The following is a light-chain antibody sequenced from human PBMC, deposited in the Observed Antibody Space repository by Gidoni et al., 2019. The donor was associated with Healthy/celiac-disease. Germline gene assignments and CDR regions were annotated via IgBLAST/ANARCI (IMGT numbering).Light chain of an antibody. J-gene: IGKJ1*01. V-gene: IGKV1-12*01. CDR3: QQDNSFPRT. CDR2: AAS. CDR1: QGISRW. Sequence: IQMTQSPSSVSASVGDRVTITCRASQGISRWLAWYQQKPGKAPKLLIYAASSLQSGVPSRLSGSGSGKDFTFTIRSLQPEDFATYYCQQDNSFPRTFGQGTKVEIK.